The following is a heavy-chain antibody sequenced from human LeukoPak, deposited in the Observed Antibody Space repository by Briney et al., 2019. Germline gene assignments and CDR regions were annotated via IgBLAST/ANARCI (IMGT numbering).Heavy chain of an antibody. CDR1: GGSISSYY. Sequence: SETLSLTCTVSGGSISSYYWSWIRQPPGKGLEWIGYIYYSGSTNYNPSLKSRVTISVDTSKNQFSLKLSSVTAADTAVYYCARGVLPGYYFDYWGQGTLVTVSS. J-gene: IGHJ4*02. CDR3: ARGVLPGYYFDY. CDR2: IYYSGST. V-gene: IGHV4-59*01. D-gene: IGHD3-10*01.